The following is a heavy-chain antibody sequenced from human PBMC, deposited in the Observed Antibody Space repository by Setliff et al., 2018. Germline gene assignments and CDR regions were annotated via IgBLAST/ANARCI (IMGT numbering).Heavy chain of an antibody. V-gene: IGHV3-49*04. CDR3: TRDSVRMIKGDDYYFVDV. J-gene: IGHJ6*03. Sequence: GGSLRLSCIGSEFTVGDYAVSWVRQAPGKGLEWVGFIRNLPYGGTAEYAASVKGRFTISRDDSKNSVYLQMNNLKNEDTDVYYCTRDSVRMIKGDDYYFVDVWGRGTTVTVSS. CDR2: IRNLPYGGTA. CDR1: EFTVGDYA. D-gene: IGHD3-22*01.